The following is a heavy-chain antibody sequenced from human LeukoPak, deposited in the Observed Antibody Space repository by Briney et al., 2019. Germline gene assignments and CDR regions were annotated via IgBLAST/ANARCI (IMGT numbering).Heavy chain of an antibody. CDR2: ISGSGGST. D-gene: IGHD6-19*01. J-gene: IGHJ2*01. CDR3: AKDRAVVGDYWYFDL. CDR1: GFTFSSYA. Sequence: PGGSLRLSCAASGFTFSSYAMSWVRQAPGKGLEWVSGISGSGGSTYYTDSVKGRFTTSRDNSKNTLYLQMNSLRAEDTAVYYCAKDRAVVGDYWYFDLWGRGTLVTVSS. V-gene: IGHV3-23*01.